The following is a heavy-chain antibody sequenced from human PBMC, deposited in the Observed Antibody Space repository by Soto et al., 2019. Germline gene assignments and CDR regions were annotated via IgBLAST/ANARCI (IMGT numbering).Heavy chain of an antibody. V-gene: IGHV3-23*01. CDR2: ISGSGGST. J-gene: IGHJ4*02. Sequence: EVQLLESGGGLVQPGGSLRLSCAASGFTFSSYAMSWVRQAPGKGLEWVSAISGSGGSTYYADSVKGRFTISRDNSKNTLYLQMNSLRVDDTAVYYCAKDGDRGAAGYYFDYWGQGTLVTVSS. CDR1: GFTFSSYA. D-gene: IGHD6-13*01. CDR3: AKDGDRGAAGYYFDY.